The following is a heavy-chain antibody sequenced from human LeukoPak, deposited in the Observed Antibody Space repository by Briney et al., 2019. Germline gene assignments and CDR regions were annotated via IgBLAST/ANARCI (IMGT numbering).Heavy chain of an antibody. D-gene: IGHD6-19*01. CDR1: GYTFTSYD. CDR3: AREFSSGSPLSIYYYGMDV. V-gene: IGHV1-8*01. Sequence: ASVKVSCKASGYTFTSYDINWVRQATGQGLEWMGWMNPNSGNTGYAQKFQGRVTMTRNTSISTAYMELSSLRSEDTAVYYCAREFSSGSPLSIYYYGMDVWGQGTTVTVSS. J-gene: IGHJ6*02. CDR2: MNPNSGNT.